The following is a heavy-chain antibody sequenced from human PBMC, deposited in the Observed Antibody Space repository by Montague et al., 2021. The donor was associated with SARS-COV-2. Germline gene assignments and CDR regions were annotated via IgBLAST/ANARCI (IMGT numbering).Heavy chain of an antibody. V-gene: IGHV4-39*01. D-gene: IGHD3-3*01. CDR1: GGSISSSSYY. CDR2: IHYSGST. J-gene: IGHJ6*03. Sequence: SETLSLTCTVSGGSISSSSYYWCWIRQPPGKVLEWIGSIHYSGSTYYKPSLKSRVTIPVDTSKNQFYLQLNSVTAADTAVYFCSRGDFGVVIISYYYYYMDVWGKGTTVTVSS. CDR3: SRGDFGVVIISYYYYYMDV.